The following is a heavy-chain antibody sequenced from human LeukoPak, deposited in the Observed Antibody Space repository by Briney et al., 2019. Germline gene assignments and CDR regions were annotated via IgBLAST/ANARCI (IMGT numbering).Heavy chain of an antibody. J-gene: IGHJ4*02. D-gene: IGHD4-17*01. CDR2: IKQDGSEK. Sequence: GGSLRLTCAASGFTFSSYWMSWVRQAPGKGLEWVANIKQDGSEKYYVDSVKGRFTISRDNAKNSLYLQMNSLRAEDTAVYYCARASPYGDYGLDYWGQGTLVTVSS. CDR3: ARASPYGDYGLDY. V-gene: IGHV3-7*01. CDR1: GFTFSSYW.